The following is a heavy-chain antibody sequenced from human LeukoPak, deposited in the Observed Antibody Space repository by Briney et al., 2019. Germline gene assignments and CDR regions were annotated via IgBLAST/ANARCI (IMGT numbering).Heavy chain of an antibody. D-gene: IGHD2-21*02. V-gene: IGHV4-34*01. Sequence: SETLSLTCAVYDESFSGYYCSWIRQPPRKGLEWIGEIDHSGSTNYNPSLQSRVTISVDTSKNQFSLKVSSVSAADTAVYYCARGGGDRPFDYWGQGTLVTVSS. CDR2: IDHSGST. CDR1: DESFSGYY. J-gene: IGHJ4*02. CDR3: ARGGGDRPFDY.